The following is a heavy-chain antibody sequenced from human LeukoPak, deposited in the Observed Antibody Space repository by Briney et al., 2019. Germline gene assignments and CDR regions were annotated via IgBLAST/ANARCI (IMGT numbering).Heavy chain of an antibody. V-gene: IGHV4-30-2*01. D-gene: IGHD6-19*01. CDR3: VRQQSSSWDLIDF. CDR1: GGSISSGGYS. J-gene: IGHJ4*02. CDR2: IYHSGST. Sequence: PSETLSLTCAVSGGSISSGGYSWGWIRQPPGKGLEWIGYIYHSGSTYYNPSLKGRVTISVDTTKSQFSWTVRSVTAADTALYYCVRQQSSSWDLIDFWGQGALVTVSS.